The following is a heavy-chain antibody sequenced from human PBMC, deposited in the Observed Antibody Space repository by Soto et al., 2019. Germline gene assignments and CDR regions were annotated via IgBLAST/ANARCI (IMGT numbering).Heavy chain of an antibody. CDR2: ISGSGGST. D-gene: IGHD1-20*01. CDR3: AKDYFPYNWNDQYYFDY. CDR1: GFTFSSYA. V-gene: IGHV3-23*01. Sequence: GGSLRLSCAASGFTFSSYAMSWVRQAPGKGLEWVSAISGSGGSTYYADSVKGRFTISRDNSKNTLYLQMNSLRAEDTAVYYCAKDYFPYNWNDQYYFDYWGQGTLVTVSS. J-gene: IGHJ4*02.